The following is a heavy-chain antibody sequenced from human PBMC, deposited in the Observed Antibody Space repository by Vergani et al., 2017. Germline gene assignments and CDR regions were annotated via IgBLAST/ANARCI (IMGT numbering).Heavy chain of an antibody. V-gene: IGHV3-20*04. D-gene: IGHD2-2*01. J-gene: IGHJ6*02. Sequence: DVHLAESGGGFFQPGGSLRLSCAASGFTFDDYGMSWVRQAPGKGLEWVSGIIWNGGSTGYADSVKGRFTISRDNAKNSLYLQMNSLRAEDTALYYCAMYCSSTTCGTHPRVHNYAMDVWGQGP. CDR2: IIWNGGST. CDR3: AMYCSSTTCGTHPRVHNYAMDV. CDR1: GFTFDDYG.